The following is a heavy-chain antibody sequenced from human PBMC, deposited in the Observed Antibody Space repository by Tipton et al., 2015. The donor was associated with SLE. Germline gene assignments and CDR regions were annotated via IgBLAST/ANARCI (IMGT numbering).Heavy chain of an antibody. CDR3: ARGGDFDY. CDR1: GYTFSSYG. V-gene: IGHV1-18*01. J-gene: IGHJ4*02. CDR2: ISGYNGNT. D-gene: IGHD4-17*01. Sequence: QLVQSGAEVKKPGASVKVSCKASGYTFSSYGITWVRQVPGQGLEWMGWISGYNGNTNFAQKFLDRITLPTDTSTSTGYMELRSLRSDDTAVYYCARGGDFDYWGQGTLVTVSS.